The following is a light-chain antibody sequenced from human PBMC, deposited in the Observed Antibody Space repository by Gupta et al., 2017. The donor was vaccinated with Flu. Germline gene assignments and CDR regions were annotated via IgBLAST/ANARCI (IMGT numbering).Light chain of an antibody. CDR2: LEDSVTY. Sequence: VTTTCTPGSRNITDGYAWHQQQPEKAPRYLMRLEDSVTYNKGSVVTDRFSGSSSGTDRYPTISNLQSEDEADYYCETWHSNTQLFGGGTKLTVL. V-gene: IGLV4-60*03. CDR3: ETWHSNTQL. CDR1: SRNITDG. J-gene: IGLJ3*02.